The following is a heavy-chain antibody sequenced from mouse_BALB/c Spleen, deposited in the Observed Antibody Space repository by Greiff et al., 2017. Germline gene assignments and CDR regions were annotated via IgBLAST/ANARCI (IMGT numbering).Heavy chain of an antibody. J-gene: IGHJ4*01. V-gene: IGHV1S56*01. CDR3: ARCYGSSYVYAMDY. CDR1: GYTFTSYY. Sequence: QVQLKQSGPELVKPGASVRISCKASGYTFTSYYIHWVKQRPGQGLEWIGWIYPGNVNTKYNEKFKGKATLTADKSSSTAYMQLSSLTSEDSAVYFCARCYGSSYVYAMDYWGQGTSVTVSS. CDR2: IYPGNVNT. D-gene: IGHD1-1*01.